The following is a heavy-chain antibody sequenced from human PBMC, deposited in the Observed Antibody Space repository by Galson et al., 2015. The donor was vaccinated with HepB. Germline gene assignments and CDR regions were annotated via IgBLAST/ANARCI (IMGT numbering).Heavy chain of an antibody. J-gene: IGHJ4*02. CDR2: INPSGGNT. V-gene: IGHV1-46*01. Sequence: SVKVSCKASGYTFTSYYMHWVRQAPGQGLEWMGIINPSGGNTGYAQKFQGRVTMTRNTSISTAYMELSSLRSEDTAVYYCARGSSSDYWGQGTLVTVSS. CDR3: ARGSSSDY. D-gene: IGHD6-13*01. CDR1: GYTFTSYY.